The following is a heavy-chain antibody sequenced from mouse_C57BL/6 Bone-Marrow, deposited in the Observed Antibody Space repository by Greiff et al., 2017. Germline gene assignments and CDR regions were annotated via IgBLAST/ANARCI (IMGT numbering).Heavy chain of an antibody. J-gene: IGHJ4*01. Sequence: QVQLQQSGAELMKPGASVKLSCKATGYTFTSYWIEWVKQRPGHGLEWIGEILPGSGSTNYNEKFKGKATFTADTSSNTAYMQLSSLTTEDSAIYYCASKGTLGPYYYAMDYWGQGTSVTVSS. CDR1: GYTFTSYW. V-gene: IGHV1-9*01. CDR3: ASKGTLGPYYYAMDY. CDR2: ILPGSGST. D-gene: IGHD4-1*01.